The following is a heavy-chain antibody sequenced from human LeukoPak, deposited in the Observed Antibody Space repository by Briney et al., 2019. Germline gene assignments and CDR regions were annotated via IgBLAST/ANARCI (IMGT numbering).Heavy chain of an antibody. CDR3: ARDQGIWPGYSSSWSPEDYYYYYGMDV. CDR2: ISAYNGNT. D-gene: IGHD6-13*01. J-gene: IGHJ6*02. Sequence: ASVKVSCKASGYTFTSYGISWVRQAPGQGLEWMGWISAYNGNTNYAQKLQGRVTMTTDTSTSTAYMELRSLRSDDTAVYYCARDQGIWPGYSSSWSPEDYYYYYGMDVWGQGTTVTVSS. V-gene: IGHV1-18*01. CDR1: GYTFTSYG.